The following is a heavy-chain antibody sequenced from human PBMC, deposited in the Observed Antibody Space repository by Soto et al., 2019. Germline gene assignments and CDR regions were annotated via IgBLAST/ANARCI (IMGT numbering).Heavy chain of an antibody. Sequence: EVQLVESGGGLVQPGRSLRLSCAASGFTFDDYVMHWVRQAPGKGLEWVSSISWDSGSIDYADSVKGRFTISRDNAKNSLYPQMNSLRTEDTAFYYCAKDRGWGGAPGTLWDFDLWGPGTLVTVSS. CDR3: AKDRGWGGAPGTLWDFDL. CDR1: GFTFDDYV. D-gene: IGHD6-13*01. V-gene: IGHV3-9*01. J-gene: IGHJ2*01. CDR2: ISWDSGSI.